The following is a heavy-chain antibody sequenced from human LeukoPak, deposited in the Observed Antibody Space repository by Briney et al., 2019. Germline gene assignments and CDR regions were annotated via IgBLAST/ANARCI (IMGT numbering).Heavy chain of an antibody. V-gene: IGHV4-59*08. J-gene: IGHJ4*02. CDR1: GGSINSYY. CDR3: ARRGGGQRGGLDY. Sequence: PSETLSLTCTVSGGSINSYYWSWIRQPPGKGLEWIGYIYYSGSTNYNPSLKSRVTISVDTFKNQFSLKLSSVTAADTAVYYCARRGGGQRGGLDYWGQGTLVTVSS. D-gene: IGHD3-10*01. CDR2: IYYSGST.